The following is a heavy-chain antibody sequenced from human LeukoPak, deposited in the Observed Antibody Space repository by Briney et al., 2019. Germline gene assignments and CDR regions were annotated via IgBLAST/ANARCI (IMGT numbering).Heavy chain of an antibody. J-gene: IGHJ4*02. CDR2: ISTSGST. D-gene: IGHD2-15*01. V-gene: IGHV4-61*02. CDR1: GGSVTSGSYY. Sequence: PSETLSLTCSVSGGSVTSGSYYWSWIRQPAGKGLEWIGRISTSGSTNYNPSLKSRVTMSLDTSKNQFSLKLNSLTAADTAVYYCARGAALAIDYWGQGALVTVYS. CDR3: ARGAALAIDY.